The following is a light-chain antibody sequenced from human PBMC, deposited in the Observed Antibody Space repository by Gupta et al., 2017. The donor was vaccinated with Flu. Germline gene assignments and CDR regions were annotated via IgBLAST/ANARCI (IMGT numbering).Light chain of an antibody. Sequence: SPGTLSVSPGERATLSCRASQSVSSNLAWYQQRPGQAPRLLMYDASTRATGIPARFSGSGSGTELTLTISSLQSEDFAVYYCQQYNEWPSFGGGTTVEIK. J-gene: IGKJ4*01. V-gene: IGKV3-15*01. CDR1: QSVSSN. CDR2: DAS. CDR3: QQYNEWPS.